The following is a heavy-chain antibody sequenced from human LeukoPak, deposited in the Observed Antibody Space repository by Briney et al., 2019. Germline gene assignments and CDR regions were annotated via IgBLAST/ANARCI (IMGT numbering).Heavy chain of an antibody. J-gene: IGHJ4*02. V-gene: IGHV3-30*18. CDR1: GFTSSSYG. D-gene: IGHD4-17*01. CDR3: AKDSTVTAFDY. CDR2: ISYDGSNK. Sequence: GGSLRLSCAASGFTSSSYGMHWVRQAPGKGLEWVAVISYDGSNKYYADSVKGRFTISRDNSKNTLYLQMNSLRAEDTAVYYCAKDSTVTAFDYWGQGTLVTVSS.